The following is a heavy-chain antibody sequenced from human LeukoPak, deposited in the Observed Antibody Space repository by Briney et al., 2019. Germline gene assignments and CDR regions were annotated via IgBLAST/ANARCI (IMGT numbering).Heavy chain of an antibody. V-gene: IGHV4-39*07. Sequence: SETLSLTCTVSGGSISSSSYYWGWIRQPPGKGLEWIGSIYYSGSTYYNPSLKSRVTISVDTSKNQFSLKLSSVTAADTAVYYCARNAAMVRGVITGFDYWGQGTLVTVSS. CDR3: ARNAAMVRGVITGFDY. D-gene: IGHD3-10*01. CDR1: GGSISSSSYY. J-gene: IGHJ4*02. CDR2: IYYSGST.